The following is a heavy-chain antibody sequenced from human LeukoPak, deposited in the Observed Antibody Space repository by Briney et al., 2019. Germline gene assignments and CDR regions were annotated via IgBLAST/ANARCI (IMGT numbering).Heavy chain of an antibody. V-gene: IGHV5-51*01. D-gene: IGHD2-2*01. Sequence: KPGESLKISCKCSGYRFTSYWIGWVRQMPGKGLEWMGIIYPGDSDTRYSPSFQGQVTISVDKSISTAYLQWSSLKASDTAIYYCAKIDRQYCSRSSCYALDYWGQGTQVTVSS. CDR2: IYPGDSDT. J-gene: IGHJ4*02. CDR1: GYRFTSYW. CDR3: AKIDRQYCSRSSCYALDY.